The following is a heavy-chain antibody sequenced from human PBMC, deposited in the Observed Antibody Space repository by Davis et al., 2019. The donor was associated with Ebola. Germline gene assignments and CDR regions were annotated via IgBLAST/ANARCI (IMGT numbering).Heavy chain of an antibody. CDR2: ISSSSSTI. V-gene: IGHV3-48*02. Sequence: GGSLRLSCAASGFTFSSYSMNWVRQAPGKGLEWVSYISSSSSTIYYADSVKGRFTISRDNAKNSLYLQMNSLRDEDTAVYYCARGPYSSSSLMVYYYYGMDVWGKGTTVTVSS. D-gene: IGHD6-6*01. CDR1: GFTFSSYS. CDR3: ARGPYSSSSLMVYYYYGMDV. J-gene: IGHJ6*04.